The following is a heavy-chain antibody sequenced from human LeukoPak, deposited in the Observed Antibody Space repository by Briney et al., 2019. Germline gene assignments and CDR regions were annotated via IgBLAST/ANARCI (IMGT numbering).Heavy chain of an antibody. Sequence: GGSLRLSCTASGFTFSSYTMNWVRQAPGKGLEWVSGIGAGGTFTYYADSVKGRFTISRDNSRNTLYLQMNSLRADDTAVYYCAPRAVEMTTTKGYWGQGTLVTVSS. J-gene: IGHJ4*02. CDR1: GFTFSSYT. V-gene: IGHV3-23*01. D-gene: IGHD5-24*01. CDR3: APRAVEMTTTKGY. CDR2: IGAGGTFT.